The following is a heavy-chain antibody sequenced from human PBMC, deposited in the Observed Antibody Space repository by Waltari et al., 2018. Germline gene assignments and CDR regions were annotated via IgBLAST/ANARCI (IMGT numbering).Heavy chain of an antibody. CDR2: MYYSGSP. CDR3: ARLLGDGALDV. D-gene: IGHD3-16*01. CDR1: GDAISNTF. J-gene: IGHJ3*01. Sequence: QVQLQESGPGLVTPSETLALHCTVPGDAISNTFCGWIRQAPGGGLDWIGFMYYSGSPYYNPSLGSRVTISVDRAQNQLSLKLTSATAADTAVYYCARLLGDGALDVWGQGTKVTVSS. V-gene: IGHV4-59*08.